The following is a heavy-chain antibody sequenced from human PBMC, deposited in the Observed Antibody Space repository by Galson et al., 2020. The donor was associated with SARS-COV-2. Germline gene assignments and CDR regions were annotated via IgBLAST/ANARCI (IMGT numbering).Heavy chain of an antibody. CDR1: GFTFSSYD. J-gene: IGHJ4*02. D-gene: IGHD3-22*01. Sequence: GGSLRLSCAASGFTFSSYDMHWVRQATGKGLEWVLAIGTAGDTYYQGSVKGRFTISRENAKNTLYLQMNSLRAGDTAVYYYARGVLNSSGYFIDYWGQGSLVTVAS. CDR3: ARGVLNSSGYFIDY. V-gene: IGHV3-13*01. CDR2: IGTAGDT.